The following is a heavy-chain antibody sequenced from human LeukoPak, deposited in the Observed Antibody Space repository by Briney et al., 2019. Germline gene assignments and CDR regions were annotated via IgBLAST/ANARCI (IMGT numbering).Heavy chain of an antibody. J-gene: IGHJ2*01. D-gene: IGHD5-24*01. CDR1: GFTFRSYG. Sequence: GGSLRLSCAASGFTFRSYGMHWVRQAPGKGLEWVAVIWYDGSSQLYADSVKGRFTISRDNSKNTLYLQMNNLRAEDTAVYYCARIRDGYNWYFDLWGRGTLVTVSP. V-gene: IGHV3-33*01. CDR2: IWYDGSSQ. CDR3: ARIRDGYNWYFDL.